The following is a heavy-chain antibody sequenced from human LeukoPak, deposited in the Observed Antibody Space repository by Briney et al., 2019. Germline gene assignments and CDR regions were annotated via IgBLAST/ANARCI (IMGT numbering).Heavy chain of an antibody. CDR1: GFTFSNAW. CDR2: IKSKTYGGTR. V-gene: IGHV3-15*01. D-gene: IGHD2-15*01. J-gene: IGHJ4*02. Sequence: PGGSLRLSCAASGFTFSNAWMSWVREAPGKGLEWVGRIKSKTYGGTRDYAAPVKGRFTISRDDSKNTLYLQMNSLKTEDTAVYYCTTGLLGYCSGGSCYPGYFDYWGQGTLVTVSS. CDR3: TTGLLGYCSGGSCYPGYFDY.